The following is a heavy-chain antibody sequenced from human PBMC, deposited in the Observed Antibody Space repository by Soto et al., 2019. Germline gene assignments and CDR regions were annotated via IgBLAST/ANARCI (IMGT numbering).Heavy chain of an antibody. J-gene: IGHJ4*02. Sequence: SETLSLTCAVYGGSFSGYYWSWIRQPPGKGLEWIGEINHSGSTNYNPSLKSRVTISVDTSKNQFSLKLSSVTAADTAVYYCARGRRITMVRGVIKADYWGQGTLVTVSS. CDR2: INHSGST. V-gene: IGHV4-34*01. D-gene: IGHD3-10*01. CDR3: ARGRRITMVRGVIKADY. CDR1: GGSFSGYY.